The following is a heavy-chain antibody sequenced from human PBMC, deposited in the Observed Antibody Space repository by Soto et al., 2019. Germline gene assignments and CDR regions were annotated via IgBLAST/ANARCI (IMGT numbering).Heavy chain of an antibody. CDR1: GFTFRSHG. D-gene: IGHD3-16*01. Sequence: QVQLVESGGGVVQPGRSLTLSCAASGFTFRSHGMHWVRQAPGKGLEWVAVIWYDGSNKYYGDSVKGRFVISRDNSKNTLYLEMNSLSAEDTAVYYCARWGDGKRSDYWGQGTLVTVSS. J-gene: IGHJ4*02. V-gene: IGHV3-33*01. CDR3: ARWGDGKRSDY. CDR2: IWYDGSNK.